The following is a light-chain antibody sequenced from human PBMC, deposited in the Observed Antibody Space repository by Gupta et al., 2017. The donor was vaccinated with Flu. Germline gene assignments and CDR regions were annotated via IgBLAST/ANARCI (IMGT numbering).Light chain of an antibody. CDR3: QQYYSTPYS. Sequence: DNVMPPPPDSLAVSLGGRATINCKSSQSVLYSSNNKNYLAWYQQKPGQPPKLLIYWASTRESGVPDRFSGSGSGTDFTLTISSLQAEDVAVYYCQQYYSTPYSFGQGTKLEIK. J-gene: IGKJ2*03. CDR2: WAS. CDR1: QSVLYSSNNKNY. V-gene: IGKV4-1*01.